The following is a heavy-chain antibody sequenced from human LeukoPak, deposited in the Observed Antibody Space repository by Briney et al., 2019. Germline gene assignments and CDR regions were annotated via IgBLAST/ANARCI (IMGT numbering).Heavy chain of an antibody. CDR2: IYYSGST. CDR1: GGSISSYY. CDR3: ATGQFGEFLFGY. D-gene: IGHD3-10*01. V-gene: IGHV4-59*01. Sequence: SETLSLTCTVSGGSISSYYWSWIRQPPGKGLEWIGYIYYSGSTNYNPSLKSRVTISVDTSKNQFSLKLSSVTAADTAVYYCATGQFGEFLFGYWGQGTLVTVSS. J-gene: IGHJ4*02.